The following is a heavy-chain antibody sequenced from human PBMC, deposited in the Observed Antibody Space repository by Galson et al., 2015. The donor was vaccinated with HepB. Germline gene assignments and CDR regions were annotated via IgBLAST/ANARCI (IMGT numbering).Heavy chain of an antibody. V-gene: IGHV1-46*03. CDR2: INPSGGST. D-gene: IGHD5-18*01. Sequence: SCKASGYTFTSYYMHWVRQAPGQGLEWMGIINPSGGSTSYAQKFQGRVTMTRDTSTSTVYMELSSLRSEDTAVYYCARVSYTAMIGWGGSAFFPPRREYYFDYWGQGTLVTVSS. CDR3: ARVSYTAMIGWGGSAFFPPRREYYFDY. J-gene: IGHJ4*02. CDR1: GYTFTSYY.